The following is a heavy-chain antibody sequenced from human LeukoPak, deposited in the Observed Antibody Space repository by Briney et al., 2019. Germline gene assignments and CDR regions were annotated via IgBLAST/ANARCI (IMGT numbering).Heavy chain of an antibody. CDR3: VKDLSMVRGVIITAGGQLH. D-gene: IGHD3-10*01. J-gene: IGHJ4*02. CDR2: ISSNGGST. V-gene: IGHV3-64D*06. Sequence: GGSLRLSCSASGFTFSSYAMHWVRQAPGKGLEYVSAISSNGGSTYYADSVKGRFTISRDNSKNTLYLQMSSLRAEDTAVYYCVKDLSMVRGVIITAGGQLHWGQGTLVTVSS. CDR1: GFTFSSYA.